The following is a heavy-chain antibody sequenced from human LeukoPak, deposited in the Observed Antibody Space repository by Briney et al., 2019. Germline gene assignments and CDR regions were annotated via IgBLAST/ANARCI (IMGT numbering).Heavy chain of an antibody. V-gene: IGHV1-69*13. Sequence: SVKVSCKASGGTFSSYAISWVRQAPGQGLEWMGGIIPIFGTANYAQKFQGRVTITADESTSTAYMELSSLRSEDTAVYYCARSAYSSSSLVGAFDIWGQGTMVTVSS. D-gene: IGHD6-6*01. J-gene: IGHJ3*02. CDR2: IIPIFGTA. CDR1: GGTFSSYA. CDR3: ARSAYSSSSLVGAFDI.